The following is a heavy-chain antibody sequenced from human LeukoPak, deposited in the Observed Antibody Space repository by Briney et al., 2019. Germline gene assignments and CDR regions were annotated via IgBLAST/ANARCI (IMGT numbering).Heavy chain of an antibody. J-gene: IGHJ3*02. CDR3: ARARVRYAFDI. V-gene: IGHV3-7*01. Sequence: GGSLRLSCAASGFTFSSYWMSWVRQAPGKGQGWVANIKQDGSEKYYVDSVKGRFTISRDNAKNSLYLQMNSVRAKDTAVYYCARARVRYAFDIWGKGIMVTVSS. CDR1: GFTFSSYW. D-gene: IGHD3-10*01. CDR2: IKQDGSEK.